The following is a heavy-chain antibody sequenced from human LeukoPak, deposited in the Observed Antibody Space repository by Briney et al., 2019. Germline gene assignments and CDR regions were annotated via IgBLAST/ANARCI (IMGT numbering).Heavy chain of an antibody. V-gene: IGHV1-2*02. CDR1: GYTFTGYY. CDR2: TNPNSGGT. CDR3: AREGIAADDTNWFDP. J-gene: IGHJ5*02. D-gene: IGHD6-13*01. Sequence: ASVKVSCKASGYTFTGYYMHWVRQAPGQGLEYMGWTNPNSGGTRYAQKFQGRVTMTRDTSISTAYMDLSRLTSDDTAVYYCAREGIAADDTNWFDPWGQGTLVTVSS.